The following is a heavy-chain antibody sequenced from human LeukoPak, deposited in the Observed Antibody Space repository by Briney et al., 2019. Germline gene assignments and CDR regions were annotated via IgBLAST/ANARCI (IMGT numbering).Heavy chain of an antibody. CDR3: TRVGRGYSQNFDI. Sequence: PSETLSLTCALCGGSFSGYYWSWIRQPPGKGLEWIGEINHSGSTNYNPSLKSRVTISVDTSKNQCSLKLSSVTAADTAVYYCTRVGRGYSQNFDIWGQRTMVTVSS. J-gene: IGHJ3*02. V-gene: IGHV4-34*01. CDR1: GGSFSGYY. D-gene: IGHD5-12*01. CDR2: INHSGST.